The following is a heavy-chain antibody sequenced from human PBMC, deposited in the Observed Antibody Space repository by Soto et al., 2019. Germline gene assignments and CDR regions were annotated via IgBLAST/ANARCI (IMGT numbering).Heavy chain of an antibody. CDR1: SGSISSSNW. D-gene: IGHD4-17*01. V-gene: IGHV4-4*02. CDR3: ARAETTVTPSGAFDI. CDR2: IYHSGST. J-gene: IGHJ3*02. Sequence: PSETLSLTCAFSSGSISSSNWWSWVRQPPGKGLEWIGEIYHSGSTNYNPSLKSRVTISVDKSKNQFSLKLSSVTAADTAVYYCARAETTVTPSGAFDIWGQGTMVTVSS.